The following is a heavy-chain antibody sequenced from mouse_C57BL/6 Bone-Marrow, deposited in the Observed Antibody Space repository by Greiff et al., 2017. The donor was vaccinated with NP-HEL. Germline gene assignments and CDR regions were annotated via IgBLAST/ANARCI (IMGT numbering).Heavy chain of an antibody. Sequence: VQLKESGAELVKPGASVKLSCTASGFNIKDYYMHWVKQRTEQGLEWIGRIDPEGGETKYAPKFQGKATITADTSSNTAYLQLSSLTSEDTAVYYCARCTTVVGDYYAMDYWGQGTSVTVSS. CDR3: ARCTTVVGDYYAMDY. J-gene: IGHJ4*01. CDR2: IDPEGGET. D-gene: IGHD1-1*01. CDR1: GFNIKDYY. V-gene: IGHV14-2*01.